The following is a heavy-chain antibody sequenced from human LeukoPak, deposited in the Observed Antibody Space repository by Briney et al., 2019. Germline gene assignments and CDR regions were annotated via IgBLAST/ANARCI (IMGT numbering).Heavy chain of an antibody. Sequence: ASVKVSCKASGYIFTSYAMNWVRQAPGQGLEWMGWISAYNGNTNYAQKLQGRVTMTTDTSTSTAYMELRSLRSDDTAVYYCARDGGVRGVIPPDYYYYYYMDVWGKGTTVTVSS. CDR2: ISAYNGNT. D-gene: IGHD3-10*01. CDR3: ARDGGVRGVIPPDYYYYYYMDV. V-gene: IGHV1-18*01. CDR1: GYIFTSYA. J-gene: IGHJ6*03.